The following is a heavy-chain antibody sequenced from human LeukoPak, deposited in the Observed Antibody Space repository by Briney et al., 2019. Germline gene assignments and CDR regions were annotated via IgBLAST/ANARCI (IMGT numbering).Heavy chain of an antibody. CDR3: ARGRRPAGYYYDSSGYYYDY. D-gene: IGHD3-22*01. Sequence: GGSLRLSCAASGFTFSSYGMSWVRQAPGKGLEWVSAISGSGGSTYYADSVKGRFTISRDNSKNTLYLQMNSLRAEDTAVYYCARGRRPAGYYYDSSGYYYDYWGQGTLVTVSS. CDR2: ISGSGGST. V-gene: IGHV3-23*01. CDR1: GFTFSSYG. J-gene: IGHJ4*02.